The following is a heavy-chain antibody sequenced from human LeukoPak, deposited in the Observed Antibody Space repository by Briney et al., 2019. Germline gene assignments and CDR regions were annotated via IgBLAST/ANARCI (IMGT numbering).Heavy chain of an antibody. D-gene: IGHD2-2*01. V-gene: IGHV4-4*07. CDR1: GGSISSHY. J-gene: IGHJ6*03. Sequence: IPSETLSLTCTVSGGSISSHYWSWIRQPAGKRLEWIGRIYSSGSTNYNPSLKSRVTMSVDTSKNQFSLRLSSVTAADTAIYYCARVRGCSSTSCSPHYYYYMDVWGKGTTVTVSS. CDR3: ARVRGCSSTSCSPHYYYYMDV. CDR2: IYSSGST.